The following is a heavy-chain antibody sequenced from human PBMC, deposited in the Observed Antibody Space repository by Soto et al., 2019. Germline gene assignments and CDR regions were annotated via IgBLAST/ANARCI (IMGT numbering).Heavy chain of an antibody. Sequence: EVQLSESGGDLAQPGGSLRLSCAASGFTFSSHGMSWVRQAPGKGLEWVSGIGASGDFTDYVDSVKGRFTISRDNSKNSLYLQMNNLRAEDTAIYYCARDSGWLSASWGRGTLVIVSS. J-gene: IGHJ5*02. V-gene: IGHV3-23*01. CDR2: IGASGDFT. D-gene: IGHD2-21*01. CDR1: GFTFSSHG. CDR3: ARDSGWLSAS.